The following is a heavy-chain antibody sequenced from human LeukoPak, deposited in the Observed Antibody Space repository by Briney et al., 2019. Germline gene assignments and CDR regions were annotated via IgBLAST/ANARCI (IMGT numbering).Heavy chain of an antibody. D-gene: IGHD6-19*01. CDR2: INHSGST. J-gene: IGHJ6*02. CDR1: GGSFSGYY. V-gene: IGHV4-34*01. CDR3: ARGTPSSSGWLYYGMDV. Sequence: SETLSLTCAVYGGSFSGYYWSWIRQPPGKGLEWIGDINHSGSTNYNPSLKSRVTISVDTSKNQFSLKLSSVTAADTAVYYCARGTPSSSGWLYYGMDVWGQGTTVTVSS.